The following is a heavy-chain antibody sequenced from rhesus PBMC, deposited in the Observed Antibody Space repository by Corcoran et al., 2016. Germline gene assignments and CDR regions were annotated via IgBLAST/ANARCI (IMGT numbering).Heavy chain of an antibody. CDR1: GGSMSESSF. V-gene: IGHV4S9*01. D-gene: IGHD3-34*01. J-gene: IGHJ5-1*01. CDR2: IYANSVTT. CDR3: ASPFERGRFEV. Sequence: QVRLQESGPGLVKPSETLSLTCAVSGGSMSESSFWNWIRQQPGKGLEWLGKIYANSVTTYNPSLKSRGTISKDTSNNQFFLKVTSVTAADTAVYYCASPFERGRFEVWGAGVLVTVSS.